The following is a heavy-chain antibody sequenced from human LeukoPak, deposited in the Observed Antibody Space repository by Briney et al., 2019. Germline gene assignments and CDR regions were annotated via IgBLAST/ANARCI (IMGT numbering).Heavy chain of an antibody. Sequence: GASVKVSCKASGYTFTGYYMHWVRQAPGQGLEWMGRINPNSGGTNYAQKFQGRVTMTRDTSISTAYMELSRLRSDDTAVYYCARNSQRLGYCSGGSCYDAFDIWGQGTMVTVSS. J-gene: IGHJ3*02. CDR1: GYTFTGYY. D-gene: IGHD2-15*01. CDR3: ARNSQRLGYCSGGSCYDAFDI. CDR2: INPNSGGT. V-gene: IGHV1-2*06.